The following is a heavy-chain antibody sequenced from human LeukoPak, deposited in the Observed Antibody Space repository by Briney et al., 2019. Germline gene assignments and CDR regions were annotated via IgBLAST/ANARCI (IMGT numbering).Heavy chain of an antibody. CDR3: AKDPVGSGYFDY. Sequence: GGSLRLSCAASGFTFSSYWMSWVRQAPGKGLEWVANIKQDGSEKYYVDSVKGRFTISRVNSKNTLYLQMNSLRAEDTAVYYCAKDPVGSGYFDYWGQGTLVTVSS. V-gene: IGHV3-7*01. CDR2: IKQDGSEK. CDR1: GFTFSSYW. J-gene: IGHJ4*02. D-gene: IGHD6-19*01.